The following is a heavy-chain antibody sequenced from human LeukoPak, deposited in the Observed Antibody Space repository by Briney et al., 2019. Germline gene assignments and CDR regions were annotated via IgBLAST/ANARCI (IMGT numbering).Heavy chain of an antibody. CDR2: ISGSGGST. CDR3: AKGLYGDYGDYYYYMDV. D-gene: IGHD4-17*01. J-gene: IGHJ6*03. V-gene: IGHV3-23*01. CDR1: GFTFSSYA. Sequence: PGGSLRLSCAASGFTFSSYAMSWVRQAPGKGLEWVSAISGSGGSTYYADSVKGRFTISRDNSKNTLYLQMNSLRAEDTAVYYCAKGLYGDYGDYYYYMDVWGKGTTVAVSS.